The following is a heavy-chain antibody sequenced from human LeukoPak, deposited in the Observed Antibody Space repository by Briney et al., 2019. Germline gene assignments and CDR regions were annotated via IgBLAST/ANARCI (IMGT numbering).Heavy chain of an antibody. V-gene: IGHV1-2*02. CDR2: INPNSGGT. J-gene: IGHJ4*02. D-gene: IGHD4-17*01. Sequence: GASVKVSCKASGYTFTGYYMHWVRQAPGQGLEWMGWINPNSGGTNYAQKLQGRVTMTTDTSTSTAYMELSRLRSDDTAVYYCARSGDYGDYPTVNYFDYWGQGTLVTVSS. CDR1: GYTFTGYY. CDR3: ARSGDYGDYPTVNYFDY.